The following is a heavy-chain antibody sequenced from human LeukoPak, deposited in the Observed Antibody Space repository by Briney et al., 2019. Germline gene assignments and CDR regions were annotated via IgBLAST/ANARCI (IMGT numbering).Heavy chain of an antibody. Sequence: TLSLTCAVSGVSISSGDFPWSWLRHPPGTGLEWIGYIFHTGHTSYNPSLKSRVTISVDMSKNQLSLRLTSVTAADTAVYYCARGFYGAGSHFDYWGQGTLVTVSS. J-gene: IGHJ4*02. CDR1: GVSISSGDFP. V-gene: IGHV4-30-2*01. CDR2: IFHTGHT. CDR3: ARGFYGAGSHFDY. D-gene: IGHD3-10*01.